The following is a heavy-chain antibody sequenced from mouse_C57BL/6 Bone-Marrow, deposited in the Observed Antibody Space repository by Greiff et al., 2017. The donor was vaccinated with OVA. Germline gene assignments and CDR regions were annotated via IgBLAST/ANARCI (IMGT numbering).Heavy chain of an antibody. CDR1: GYTFTSYW. V-gene: IGHV1-64*01. D-gene: IGHD1-1*01. Sequence: QVQLQQPGAELVKPGASVTLSCTASGYTFTSYWLHWVKQRPGQGLEWIGMIHPNSGSTNYNEKFKSKATLTVDKSSSTAYMQLSSLTSEDSAVYYCARSGTTVALDYWGQGTTLTVSS. CDR2: IHPNSGST. J-gene: IGHJ2*01. CDR3: ARSGTTVALDY.